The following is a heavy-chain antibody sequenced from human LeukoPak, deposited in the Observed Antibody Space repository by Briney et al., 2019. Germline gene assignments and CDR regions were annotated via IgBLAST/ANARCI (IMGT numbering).Heavy chain of an antibody. J-gene: IGHJ4*02. CDR1: GGSISSSSYY. CDR3: ARQANPGDLDY. Sequence: SETLSLTCTVSGGSISSSSYYWGWIHQPPGKGLEWIGSIYYSGSTYYNPSLKSRVTISVDTSKNQFSLKLSSVTAADTAVYYCARQANPGDLDYWGQGTLVTVSS. D-gene: IGHD7-27*01. CDR2: IYYSGST. V-gene: IGHV4-39*01.